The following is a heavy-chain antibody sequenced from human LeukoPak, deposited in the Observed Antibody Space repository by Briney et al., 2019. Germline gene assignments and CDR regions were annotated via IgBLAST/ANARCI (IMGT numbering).Heavy chain of an antibody. CDR1: NYFISGGHF. J-gene: IGHJ5*02. D-gene: IGHD6-19*01. Sequence: PSETLSLTCAVSNYFISGGHFWIWIRQPPGKGLEWIGTIYHSGSTYYNPSLKSRVTMSVDTSKNEFFLKLDSVTAVDTAVYYCARKSGYSSGWTWFDPWGQGTLVTVSS. CDR2: IYHSGST. V-gene: IGHV4-38-2*01. CDR3: ARKSGYSSGWTWFDP.